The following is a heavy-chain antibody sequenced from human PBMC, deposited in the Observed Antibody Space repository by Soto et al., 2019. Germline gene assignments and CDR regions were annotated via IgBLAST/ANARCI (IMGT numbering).Heavy chain of an antibody. V-gene: IGHV3-30*18. Sequence: QVQLVESGVGVVQPGRSLRLSCAASGFTFSTYGMHWVRQAPGKGLEWVAVMGNDGITTFYADSVKGRFTISRDNSKNTLFLQMNSLRADDTAVYYCAKEFQWELHAFDIWGQGTMVTVSS. J-gene: IGHJ3*02. CDR1: GFTFSTYG. CDR3: AKEFQWELHAFDI. D-gene: IGHD1-26*01. CDR2: MGNDGITT.